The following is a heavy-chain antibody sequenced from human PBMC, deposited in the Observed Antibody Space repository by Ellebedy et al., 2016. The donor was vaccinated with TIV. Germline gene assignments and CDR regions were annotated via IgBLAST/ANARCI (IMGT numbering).Heavy chain of an antibody. CDR2: INAGNADT. J-gene: IGHJ4*02. Sequence: ASVKVSCKASGYTFSDHVIHWVRQAPGQSLEWMGWINAGNADTTYSQKFQGRVTMTSDTSASAAYMELSSLTSEDTAVYYCAREGRGYILDYWGQGTLVTVSS. CDR1: GYTFSDHV. D-gene: IGHD5-24*01. V-gene: IGHV1-3*01. CDR3: AREGRGYILDY.